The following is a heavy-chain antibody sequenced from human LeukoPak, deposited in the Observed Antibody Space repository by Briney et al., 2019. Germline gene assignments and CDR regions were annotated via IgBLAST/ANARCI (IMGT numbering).Heavy chain of an antibody. D-gene: IGHD1-7*01. Sequence: KPSETLSLTCAVYGGSFSGYYWSWIRQPPGKGLEWIGEINHSGSTNYNPSLKSRVTISVDTSKNRFSLKLSSVTAADTAVYYCARGGYNWNYEAEYFQHWGQGTLVTVSS. CDR3: ARGGYNWNYEAEYFQH. V-gene: IGHV4-34*01. CDR1: GGSFSGYY. J-gene: IGHJ1*01. CDR2: INHSGST.